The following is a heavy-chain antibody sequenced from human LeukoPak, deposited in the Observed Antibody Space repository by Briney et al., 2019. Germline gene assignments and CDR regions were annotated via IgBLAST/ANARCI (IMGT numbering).Heavy chain of an antibody. D-gene: IGHD6-13*01. J-gene: IGHJ4*02. Sequence: SETLSLTCTVSGGSISSYYWSWIRQPPGKGLEWIGYISYSGSTNYSPSLKSRVTISVDTSKNQFSLKLSSVTAADTAVYYCARAIAAAGLYYFDYWGQGTLVTVSS. CDR2: ISYSGST. CDR1: GGSISSYY. V-gene: IGHV4-59*08. CDR3: ARAIAAAGLYYFDY.